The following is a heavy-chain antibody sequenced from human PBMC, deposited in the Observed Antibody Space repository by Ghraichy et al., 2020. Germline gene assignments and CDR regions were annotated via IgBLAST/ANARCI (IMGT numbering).Heavy chain of an antibody. J-gene: IGHJ4*02. CDR3: ASLLWSGYPPFHSSDY. D-gene: IGHD3-3*01. CDR2: IYHSGST. V-gene: IGHV4-4*02. Sequence: TLSLTCAVSGGSISSSNWWNWVRQPPGKGLEWIGEIYHSGSTNYNPSLKSRLTISVDKSKNQFSLKLSSVTAADTAVYYCASLLWSGYPPFHSSDYWGQGTLVTVSS. CDR1: GGSISSSNW.